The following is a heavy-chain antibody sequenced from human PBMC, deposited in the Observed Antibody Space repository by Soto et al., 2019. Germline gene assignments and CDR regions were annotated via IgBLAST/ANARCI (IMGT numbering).Heavy chain of an antibody. Sequence: QVQLQESGPGLVKPSETLSLTCTVSGGSISSYYWSWIRQPPGKGLEWIGYIYYSGSTNYNPSLKSRVNISVDTSKNQFSLKLSSVTAADTAVYYCASWAAEPWFGEQDRNYMHVWGKGTTVTVSS. CDR2: IYYSGST. CDR3: ASWAAEPWFGEQDRNYMHV. J-gene: IGHJ6*03. CDR1: GGSISSYY. V-gene: IGHV4-59*01. D-gene: IGHD3-10*01.